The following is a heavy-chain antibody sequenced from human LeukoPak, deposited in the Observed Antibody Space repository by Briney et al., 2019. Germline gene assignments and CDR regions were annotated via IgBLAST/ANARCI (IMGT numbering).Heavy chain of an antibody. Sequence: GGSLRLSCAASGFTFDDYAMHWVRQAPGKGLEWVSGISWNSGSIGYADSVKGRFTISRDNAKNSLYLQMNSLRAEDTALYYCAKDFGFGYDSSGSNFDYWGQGTLVTVSS. CDR2: ISWNSGSI. D-gene: IGHD3-22*01. J-gene: IGHJ4*02. CDR3: AKDFGFGYDSSGSNFDY. V-gene: IGHV3-9*01. CDR1: GFTFDDYA.